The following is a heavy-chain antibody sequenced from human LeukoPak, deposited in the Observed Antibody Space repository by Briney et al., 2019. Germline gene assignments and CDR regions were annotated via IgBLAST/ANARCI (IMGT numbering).Heavy chain of an antibody. CDR3: ARGVLLSTFRRYKLYYYYYMDV. CDR1: GGSISSYY. V-gene: IGHV4-59*01. CDR2: IYYSGST. Sequence: SETLSLTCTVSGGSISSYYWSWIRQPPGKGLEWIGYIYYSGSTNYNPSLKSRVTISVDTSKNQFSLKLSSVTAADTAVYYCARGVLLSTFRRYKLYYYYYMDVWGKGTTVTVSS. J-gene: IGHJ6*03. D-gene: IGHD1-1*01.